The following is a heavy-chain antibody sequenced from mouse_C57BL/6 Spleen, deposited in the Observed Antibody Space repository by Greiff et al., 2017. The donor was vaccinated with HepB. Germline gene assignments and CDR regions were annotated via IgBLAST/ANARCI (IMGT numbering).Heavy chain of an antibody. CDR2: INPSSGYT. Sequence: QVQLKESGAELAKPGASVKLSCKASGYTFTSYWMHWVKQRPGQGLEWIGYINPSSGYTKYNQKFKDKSTLTADKSSSTAYMQLSSLTYEDSAVYYCARWDDILGDYAMDYWGQGTSVTVSS. V-gene: IGHV1-7*01. D-gene: IGHD1-1*01. CDR1: GYTFTSYW. CDR3: ARWDDILGDYAMDY. J-gene: IGHJ4*01.